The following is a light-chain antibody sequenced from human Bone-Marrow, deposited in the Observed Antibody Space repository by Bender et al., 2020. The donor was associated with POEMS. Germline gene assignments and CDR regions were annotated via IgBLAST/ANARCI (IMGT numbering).Light chain of an antibody. V-gene: IGLV3-21*02. CDR1: NIGMQA. CDR2: DDI. J-gene: IGLJ2*01. Sequence: SYVLTQPPSVSVAPGETARISCGGNNIGMQAVHWCQLRPGQAPVLVVYDDIERPSGIPERFSGSRSETTVTLTIRGVQPEDEADYYCQSADSSGLYVIFGGGTKLTVL. CDR3: QSADSSGLYVI.